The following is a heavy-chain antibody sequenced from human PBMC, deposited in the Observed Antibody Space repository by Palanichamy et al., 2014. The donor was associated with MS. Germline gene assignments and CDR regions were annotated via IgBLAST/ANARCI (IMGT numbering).Heavy chain of an antibody. CDR3: ARRSGHCSGGSCYYMDV. Sequence: QVQLVQSGAEVKKPGASVKVSCKASGYTFTSYDINWVRQATGQGLEWMGWMNPNSGNTGYAQKFQGRVTMTRNTSISTAYMELSSLRSDDTAVYYCARRSGHCSGGSCYYMDVWGKGTTVTVSS. J-gene: IGHJ6*03. D-gene: IGHD2-15*01. CDR1: GYTFTSYD. V-gene: IGHV1-8*01. CDR2: MNPNSGNT.